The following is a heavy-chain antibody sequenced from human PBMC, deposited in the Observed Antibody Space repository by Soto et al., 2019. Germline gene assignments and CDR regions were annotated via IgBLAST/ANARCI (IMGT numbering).Heavy chain of an antibody. CDR1: GYTFTGYY. CDR3: ARDGILRVVVPAASWFDP. Sequence: GASVKVSCKASGYTFTGYYMHWVRQAPGQGLEWMGWINPNSGGTNYAQKFQGRVTMTRDTSISTAYMELSRLRSDDTAVYYCARDGILRVVVPAASWFDPWGQGTLVTVSS. D-gene: IGHD2-2*01. V-gene: IGHV1-2*02. CDR2: INPNSGGT. J-gene: IGHJ5*02.